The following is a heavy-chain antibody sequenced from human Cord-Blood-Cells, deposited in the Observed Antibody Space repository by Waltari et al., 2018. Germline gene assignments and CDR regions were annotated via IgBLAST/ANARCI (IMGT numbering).Heavy chain of an antibody. V-gene: IGHV3-30-3*01. CDR3: ARDSTSGGDY. D-gene: IGHD2-2*01. CDR2: LSYDGSNK. J-gene: IGHJ4*02. CDR1: GFTFSSYA. Sequence: QVQLVESGGGVVQPGRSLRLSCAASGFTFSSYAMHWVRQAPGKGLEWGAVLSYDGSNKYYADSVKGRFTISRDNSKNTLYLQMNSLRAEDTAVYYCARDSTSGGDYWGQGTLVTVSS.